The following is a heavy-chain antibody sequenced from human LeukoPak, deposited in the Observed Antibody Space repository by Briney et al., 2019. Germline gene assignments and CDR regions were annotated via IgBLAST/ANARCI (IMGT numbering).Heavy chain of an antibody. J-gene: IGHJ4*02. CDR3: ARLPTFYYDSSHYHYDY. Sequence: GGSLRLSCAASGFTFQNYAMSWVRQAPGKGLEWASSISGSGPSTDYADSVKGRFTISRDKSKNTLYLQMNSLRAEDTAAYYCARLPTFYYDSSHYHYDYWGQGTLVTVSS. V-gene: IGHV3-23*01. CDR1: GFTFQNYA. CDR2: ISGSGPST. D-gene: IGHD3-22*01.